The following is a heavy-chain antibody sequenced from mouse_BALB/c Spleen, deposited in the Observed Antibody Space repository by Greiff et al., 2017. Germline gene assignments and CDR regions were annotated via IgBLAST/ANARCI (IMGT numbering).Heavy chain of an antibody. CDR1: GFAFSSYD. CDR3: ARHVYGSSYFDY. V-gene: IGHV5-12-1*01. CDR2: ISSGGGST. J-gene: IGHJ2*01. D-gene: IGHD1-1*01. Sequence: EVQLVESGGGLVKPGGSLKLSCAASGFAFSSYDMSWVRQTPEKRLEWVAYISSGGGSTYYPDTVKGRFTISRDNAKNTLYLQMSSLKSEDTAMYYCARHVYGSSYFDYWGQGTTLTVSS.